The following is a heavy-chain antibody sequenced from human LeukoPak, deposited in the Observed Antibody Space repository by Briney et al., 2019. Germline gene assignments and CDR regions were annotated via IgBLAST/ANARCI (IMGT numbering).Heavy chain of an antibody. Sequence: GGSLKLSCEASGFTFSSYEMNWVRQAPGKGLEWVSYIGSKCSTIYYADSVKGRFTISRDKAKNSLYLQMNSLRAEDTAVYYCAVLQPFDYWGQGTLVTVSS. J-gene: IGHJ4*02. D-gene: IGHD1-1*01. CDR2: IGSKCSTI. V-gene: IGHV3-48*03. CDR3: AVLQPFDY. CDR1: GFTFSSYE.